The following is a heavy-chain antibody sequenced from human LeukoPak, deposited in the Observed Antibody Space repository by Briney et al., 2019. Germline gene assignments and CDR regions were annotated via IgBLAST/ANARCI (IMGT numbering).Heavy chain of an antibody. Sequence: GGSLRLSCAASGFTFSRYAMSWVRQAPGTGLELVSGISGSGDTYNADSVKGRFSISRDNSKNALHLQMNSLRAEDTAVYYCAKPLGYSYGVDAFDVWGQGTMVTVSS. J-gene: IGHJ3*01. CDR1: GFTFSRYA. D-gene: IGHD5-18*01. CDR3: AKPLGYSYGVDAFDV. V-gene: IGHV3-23*01. CDR2: ISGSGDT.